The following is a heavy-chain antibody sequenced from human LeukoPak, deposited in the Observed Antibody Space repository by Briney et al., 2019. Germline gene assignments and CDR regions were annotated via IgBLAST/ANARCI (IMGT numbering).Heavy chain of an antibody. CDR2: ISSSSSYI. D-gene: IGHD5-24*01. CDR3: AREIITGPTWG. CDR1: GFTFSSYS. J-gene: IGHJ4*02. Sequence: GGSLRLSCAASGFTFSSYSMNWVRQAPGKGLEWVSSISSSSSYIYYADSVKGRFTISRDNAKNSLYLQMNSLRAEDTAVYYCAREIITGPTWGWGQGTLVTVSS. V-gene: IGHV3-21*01.